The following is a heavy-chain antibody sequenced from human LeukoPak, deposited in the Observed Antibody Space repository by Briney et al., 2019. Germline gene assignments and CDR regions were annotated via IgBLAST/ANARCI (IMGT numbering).Heavy chain of an antibody. CDR3: AREAVTRNYFDY. J-gene: IGHJ4*02. CDR2: ISYDGSNK. V-gene: IGHV3-30*03. CDR1: RFTFSSYD. D-gene: IGHD4-17*01. Sequence: QPGGSLRLSCAASRFTFSSYDMHWVRQAPGKGLEWVAVISYDGSNKYYADSVKGRFTISRDNSKNTLYLQMNSLRAEDTAVYYCAREAVTRNYFDYWGQGTLVTVSS.